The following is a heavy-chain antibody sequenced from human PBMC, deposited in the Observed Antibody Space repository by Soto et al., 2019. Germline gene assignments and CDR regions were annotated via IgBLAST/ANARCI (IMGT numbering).Heavy chain of an antibody. D-gene: IGHD3-3*01. CDR3: ARQAQILKWLHGVIMEDWFDP. Sequence: GESLKISCKGSGYSFTSYWIGWVRQMPGKGLEWMGIIYPGDSDTRYSPSFQGQVTISPDKSLNTAYLKWSSLRASETAMYYCARQAQILKWLHGVIMEDWFDPWGQGPLVTV. CDR1: GYSFTSYW. CDR2: IYPGDSDT. J-gene: IGHJ5*02. V-gene: IGHV5-51*01.